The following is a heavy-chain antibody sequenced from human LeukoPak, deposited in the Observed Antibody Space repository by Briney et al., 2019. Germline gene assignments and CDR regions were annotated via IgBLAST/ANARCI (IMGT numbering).Heavy chain of an antibody. CDR2: ISDTGNT. D-gene: IGHD2-21*02. CDR1: GFTLSSYA. CDR3: AKDPSDSSGYYYYYYMDV. V-gene: IGHV3-23*01. Sequence: PGGSLRLSCAASGFTLSSYAMSWVRQAPGKGLEWVSAISDTGNTYHADSVKGRFTISRDSSKNTLFLQMNRLRPEDAAVYYCAKDPSDSSGYYYYYYMDVWGKGTTVTVSS. J-gene: IGHJ6*03.